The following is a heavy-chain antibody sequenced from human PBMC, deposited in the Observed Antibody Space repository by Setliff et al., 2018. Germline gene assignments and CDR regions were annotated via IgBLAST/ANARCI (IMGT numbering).Heavy chain of an antibody. D-gene: IGHD1-26*01. Sequence: SETLSLTCAVSGGPTIGYYWTWIRQAPGKGLEWIGYIHPWGGSSESTNYSPSLKSRITISLDKSKSQFSLKLTSVTVADTAVYYCARGLHSGTYWGTRPLGLDYWGPGALVTV. V-gene: IGHV4-59*08. CDR1: GGPTIGYY. J-gene: IGHJ4*02. CDR2: IHPWGGSSEST. CDR3: ARGLHSGTYWGTRPLGLDY.